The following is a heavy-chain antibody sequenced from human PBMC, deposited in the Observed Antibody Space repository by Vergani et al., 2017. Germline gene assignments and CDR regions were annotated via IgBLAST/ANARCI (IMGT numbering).Heavy chain of an antibody. V-gene: IGHV2-5*08. CDR2: IYWDDDK. CDR1: GGSISSYYW. CDR3: AHRLPDYYGSGPVFDY. J-gene: IGHJ4*02. D-gene: IGHD3-10*01. Sequence: QESGPGLVKPSETLSLTCTVSGGSISSYYWSWIRQPPGKALEWLALIYWDDDKRYSPSLKSRLTITKDTSKNQVVLTMTNMDPVDTATYYCAHRLPDYYGSGPVFDYWGQGTLVTVSS.